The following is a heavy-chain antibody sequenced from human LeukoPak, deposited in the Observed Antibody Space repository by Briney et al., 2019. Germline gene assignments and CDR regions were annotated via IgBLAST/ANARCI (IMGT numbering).Heavy chain of an antibody. Sequence: GGSLRLSCAASGFTFSNAWMSWVRQAPGKGLEWVGRIKSKTDGGTTDYAAPVKGRFTISRDDSKNTLYLRMNSLKTEDTAVYYCTTSITMIVVARGAFDIWGQGTMVTVSS. CDR1: GFTFSNAW. J-gene: IGHJ3*02. D-gene: IGHD3-22*01. V-gene: IGHV3-15*01. CDR3: TTSITMIVVARGAFDI. CDR2: IKSKTDGGTT.